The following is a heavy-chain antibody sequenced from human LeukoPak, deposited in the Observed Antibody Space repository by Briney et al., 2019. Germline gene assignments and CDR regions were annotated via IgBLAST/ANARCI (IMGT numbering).Heavy chain of an antibody. CDR1: GYTFTSYG. Sequence: GASVKVSCKASGYTFTSYGISWVRQAPGQGLEWMGWISAYNGNTNYAQKLQGRVTMTTDTSTSTAYMELRSLRSDDTAVYYCARVPPPPYSSGWYDSLYYFDYWGQGTLVTVSS. J-gene: IGHJ4*02. D-gene: IGHD6-19*01. V-gene: IGHV1-18*01. CDR3: ARVPPPPYSSGWYDSLYYFDY. CDR2: ISAYNGNT.